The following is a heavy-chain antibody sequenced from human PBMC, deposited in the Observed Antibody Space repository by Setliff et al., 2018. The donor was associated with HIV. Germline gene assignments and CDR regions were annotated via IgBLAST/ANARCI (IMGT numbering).Heavy chain of an antibody. CDR1: GGTFGSCA. CDR3: ARGQGVHFWVNDAFDI. J-gene: IGHJ3*02. V-gene: IGHV1-69*06. Sequence: GASVKVSCKASGGTFGSCAISWVRQAPGQGLEWLGGIIPIFETTNYAQKFQGRVTITADKSTSTIYMELSSLRSDDTAVYYCARGQGVHFWVNDAFDIWGQGTMVTVSS. CDR2: IIPIFETT. D-gene: IGHD3-10*01.